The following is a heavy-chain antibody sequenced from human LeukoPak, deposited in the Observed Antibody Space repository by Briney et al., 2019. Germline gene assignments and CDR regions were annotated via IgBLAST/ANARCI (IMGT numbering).Heavy chain of an antibody. CDR1: GYNFATYW. CDR2: IYPGDSDT. CDR3: ARHGPVGPWSSTLRAARPHTFDI. V-gene: IGHV5-51*01. Sequence: PGESLKISCKGSGYNFATYWIGWVRQMPGKGLEWMGIIYPGDSDTTYSPSFQGQVTISADKSISTASLQWSSLKASDTAMYYCARHGPVGPWSSTLRAARPHTFDIWGQGTMVTVSS. D-gene: IGHD6-6*01. J-gene: IGHJ3*02.